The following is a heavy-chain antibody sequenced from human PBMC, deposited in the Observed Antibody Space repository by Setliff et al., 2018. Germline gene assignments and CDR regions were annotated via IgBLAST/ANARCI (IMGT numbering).Heavy chain of an antibody. V-gene: IGHV3-15*01. D-gene: IGHD2-2*01. CDR2: IKSIDEGGTT. CDR1: GFTFRNAW. Sequence: GSLRLSCAVSGFTFRNAWTSWVRQAPGKGLEWVGRIKSIDEGGTTDYPAPVKDRFTISRDDSKNTVYLQMNSLKADDTAVYYCALAYCRSTTCHPLYYWGQGTLVTVSS. CDR3: ALAYCRSTTCHPLYY. J-gene: IGHJ4*02.